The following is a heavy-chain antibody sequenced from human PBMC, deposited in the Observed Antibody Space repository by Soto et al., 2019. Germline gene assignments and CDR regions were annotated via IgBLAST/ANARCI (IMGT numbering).Heavy chain of an antibody. J-gene: IGHJ5*02. CDR2: VYATGAT. Sequence: SETLSLTCNVSGGSISKFYWAWIRKTAGNGLEWMGRVYATGATDYNPSLRSRVAMSVDISKKTFSLRLRSVTGADSGVYYCVRDGSKSLRDWFDPWGQGILVTVSS. CDR1: GGSISKFY. V-gene: IGHV4-4*07. CDR3: VRDGSKSLRDWFDP.